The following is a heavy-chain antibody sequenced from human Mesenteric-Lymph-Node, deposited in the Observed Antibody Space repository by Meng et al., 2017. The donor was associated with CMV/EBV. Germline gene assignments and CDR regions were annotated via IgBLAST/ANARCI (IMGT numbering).Heavy chain of an antibody. CDR1: GFTFSSYA. D-gene: IGHD3-22*01. Sequence: LSLTCAASGFTFSSYAMHWVRQAPGKGLEWVAVMSNDGTDKYYSDSVKGRFTISRDNSKNTLYLQINSLRTEDTAVYYCARDYYDSSGGYCFDYWGQGTLVTVSS. J-gene: IGHJ4*02. CDR2: MSNDGTDK. CDR3: ARDYYDSSGGYCFDY. V-gene: IGHV3-30*04.